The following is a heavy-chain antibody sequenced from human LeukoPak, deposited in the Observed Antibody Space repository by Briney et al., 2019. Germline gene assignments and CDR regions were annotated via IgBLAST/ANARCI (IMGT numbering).Heavy chain of an antibody. V-gene: IGHV4-59*01. CDR1: GGSISSYY. D-gene: IGHD5-18*01. J-gene: IGHJ4*01. CDR3: ARGDARGYSYGHFHFDH. CDR2: IYYSGST. Sequence: SETLSLTCTVSGGSISSYYWSWIRQPPGKGLEWIGYIYYSGSTNYNPSLKSRVTVSVDMSKNQFSLKLSSVTAADTAVYYCARGDARGYSYGHFHFDHWGHGTLVTVSS.